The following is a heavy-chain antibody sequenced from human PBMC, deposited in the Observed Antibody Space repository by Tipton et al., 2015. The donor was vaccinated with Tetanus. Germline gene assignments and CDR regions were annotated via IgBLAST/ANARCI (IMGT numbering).Heavy chain of an antibody. CDR1: GGTFTNYA. J-gene: IGHJ4*02. D-gene: IGHD1-14*01. CDR2: TTPIFGTT. V-gene: IGHV1-69*01. Sequence: QSGAEVKKPGSSVKVSCKASGGTFTNYALSWVRQAPGQGLEWVGGTTPIFGTTNYAPKFQGRVTITADESTNTAYMELTSLRSEVTAMYCCARAPNLISRAYDFWGQVTQITVSS. CDR3: ARAPNLISRAYDF.